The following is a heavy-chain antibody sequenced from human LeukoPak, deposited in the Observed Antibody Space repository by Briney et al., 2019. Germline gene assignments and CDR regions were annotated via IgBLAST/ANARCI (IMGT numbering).Heavy chain of an antibody. CDR3: ARDGKIYFDY. V-gene: IGHV4-31*03. CDR2: IYYSGST. Sequence: SETLSLTCTVSGGSISSGGYYWSWIRQHPGKGLEWIGYIYYSGSTYYNPSLKSRVTISVDTSKNQFSLKLSSVTAADTAVYYCARDGKIYFDYWGQGTPVTVSS. CDR1: GGSISSGGYY. J-gene: IGHJ4*02.